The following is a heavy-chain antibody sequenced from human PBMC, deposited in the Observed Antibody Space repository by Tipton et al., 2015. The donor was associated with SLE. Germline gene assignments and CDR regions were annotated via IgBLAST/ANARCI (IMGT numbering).Heavy chain of an antibody. CDR2: MYSGGSK. V-gene: IGHV4-39*07. CDR3: ASKGGSGSYYPN. J-gene: IGHJ4*02. D-gene: IGHD3-10*01. CDR1: GGSIGDRNYY. Sequence: TLSLTCTVSGGSIGDRNYYWGWIRQPPGKGLEWIATMYSGGSKYYNPSLKSRVTISLDTSKNQFSLKVSSVTAADTAVYYCASKGGSGSYYPNWGQGTLVTVSS.